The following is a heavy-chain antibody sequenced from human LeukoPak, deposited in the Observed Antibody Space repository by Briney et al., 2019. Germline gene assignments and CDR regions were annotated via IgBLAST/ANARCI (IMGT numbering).Heavy chain of an antibody. CDR3: ARDLIGGYSYGSLDY. J-gene: IGHJ4*02. CDR2: FSGSGSST. V-gene: IGHV3-23*01. CDR1: GFNFGSYG. Sequence: PGGSLRLSCAASGFNFGSYGMSWVRQAPGKGLEWVSTFSGSGSSTYYADSVKGRFIISRDNAKNSLYLQMNSLRAEDTAVHYCARDLIGGYSYGSLDYWGQGTLVTVSS. D-gene: IGHD5-18*01.